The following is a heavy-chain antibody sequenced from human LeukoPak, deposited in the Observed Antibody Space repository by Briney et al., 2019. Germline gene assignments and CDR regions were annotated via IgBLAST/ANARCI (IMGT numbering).Heavy chain of an antibody. Sequence: GGSLRLSCAASGFTFSSYSMNWVRQAPGKGLEWVSSISSSSSYIYYADSVKGRFTISRDNAKNSLYLQMNSLRAEDAAVYYCARAVYDSSGYYEGYFDYWGQGTLVTVSS. CDR2: ISSSSSYI. J-gene: IGHJ4*02. D-gene: IGHD3-22*01. CDR1: GFTFSSYS. V-gene: IGHV3-21*01. CDR3: ARAVYDSSGYYEGYFDY.